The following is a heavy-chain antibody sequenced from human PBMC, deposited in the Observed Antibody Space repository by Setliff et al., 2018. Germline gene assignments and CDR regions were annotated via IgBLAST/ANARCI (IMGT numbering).Heavy chain of an antibody. CDR3: AREVLPLVREEAFYI. J-gene: IGHJ3*02. CDR2: SIPMYRTT. Sequence: SVKVSCKASGGTFSRYAISWVRQAPGQGLEWMGGSIPMYRTTKYAQKFQGRVTITTDESTTTAYMELSSLRSEDTAVYYCAREVLPLVREEAFYIWGQGTMVTVSS. V-gene: IGHV1-69*05. D-gene: IGHD2-2*01. CDR1: GGTFSRYA.